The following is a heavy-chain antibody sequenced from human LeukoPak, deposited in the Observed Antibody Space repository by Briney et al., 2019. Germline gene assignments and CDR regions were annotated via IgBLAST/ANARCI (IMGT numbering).Heavy chain of an antibody. J-gene: IGHJ4*02. D-gene: IGHD4-23*01. CDR3: ARDYGGSSPFDY. V-gene: IGHV3-11*04. CDR1: GFTVSSNY. CDR2: ISSSGSTI. Sequence: GGSLRLSCAASGFTVSSNYMSWVRQAPGKGLEWVSYISSSGSTIYYADSAKGRFTISRDNAKNSLYLQMNSLRAEDTAVYYCARDYGGSSPFDYWGQGTLVTVSS.